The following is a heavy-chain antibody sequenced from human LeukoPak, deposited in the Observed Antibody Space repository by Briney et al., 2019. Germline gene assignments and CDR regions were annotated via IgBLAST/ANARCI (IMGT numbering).Heavy chain of an antibody. CDR2: INHSGST. Sequence: PSETLSLTCAVYGGSFSGYYWSWIRQPPGKGLEWIGEINHSGSTNYNPSLKSRVTIPVDTSKNQFSLKLSSVTAADTAVYYCARVESSSWYSDYWGQGTLVTVSS. J-gene: IGHJ4*02. D-gene: IGHD6-13*01. CDR3: ARVESSSWYSDY. V-gene: IGHV4-34*01. CDR1: GGSFSGYY.